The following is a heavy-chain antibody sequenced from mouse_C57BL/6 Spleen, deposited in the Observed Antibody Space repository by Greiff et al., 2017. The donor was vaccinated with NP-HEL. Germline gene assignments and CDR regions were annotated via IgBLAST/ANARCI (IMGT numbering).Heavy chain of an antibody. CDR1: GYTFTSYW. J-gene: IGHJ4*01. Sequence: QVQLKESGAELVKPGASVTMSCKASGYTFTSYWITWVQQRPGHGLAWIGDIYPGSGSTNYNEKFKSKATLTVDTSSSTAYMQLSSLTSEDCAVYYCARRYSNRGAMDYWGQGTSVTVSS. CDR2: IYPGSGST. D-gene: IGHD2-5*01. CDR3: ARRYSNRGAMDY. V-gene: IGHV1-55*01.